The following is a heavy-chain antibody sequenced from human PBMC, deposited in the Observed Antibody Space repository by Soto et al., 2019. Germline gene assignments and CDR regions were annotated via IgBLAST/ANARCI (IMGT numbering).Heavy chain of an antibody. CDR2: IYYSGST. CDR3: ARQLLYYDSSGYYPSPLFDY. Sequence: QLQLQESGPGLVKPSETLSLTCTVSGGSISSSSYYWGWIRQPPGKGLEWIGSIYYSGSTYYNPSLKSRVTISVDTSKNQFSLKLSSVTAADTAVYYCARQLLYYDSSGYYPSPLFDYWGQGTLVTVSS. CDR1: GGSISSSSYY. J-gene: IGHJ4*02. D-gene: IGHD3-22*01. V-gene: IGHV4-39*01.